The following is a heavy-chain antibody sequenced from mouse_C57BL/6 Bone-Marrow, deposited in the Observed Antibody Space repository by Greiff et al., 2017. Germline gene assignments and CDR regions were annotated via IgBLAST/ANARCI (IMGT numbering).Heavy chain of an antibody. V-gene: IGHV5-4*01. CDR1: GFTFSGYA. D-gene: IGHD1-1*01. J-gene: IGHJ4*01. CDR2: ISAGGGYT. Sequence: EVQLQESGGGLVKPGGSLKLSCAASGFTFSGYAMSWVRQTPEQRLEWVATISAGGGYTSYPANVKGRFTLSGDNAKNTLYLQMRHLKIENTAMYYGARDPRYDSSPSMDYWGQGTSVTVSS. CDR3: ARDPRYDSSPSMDY.